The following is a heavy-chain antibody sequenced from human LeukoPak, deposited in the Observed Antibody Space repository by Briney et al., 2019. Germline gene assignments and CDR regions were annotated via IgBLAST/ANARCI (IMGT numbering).Heavy chain of an antibody. D-gene: IGHD1-26*01. CDR2: IRSDGSDT. J-gene: IGHJ4*02. CDR3: AKDLRYSGSYRSGNY. V-gene: IGHV3-74*01. Sequence: PGGSLRLSCAASGFTFSDTWMHWVRQAPGEGLVWVSRIRSDGSDTRYAESMKGRFTISRDNAKNTLYLQMNSLRAEDTAIYYCAKDLRYSGSYRSGNYWGQGTLVTVSS. CDR1: GFTFSDTW.